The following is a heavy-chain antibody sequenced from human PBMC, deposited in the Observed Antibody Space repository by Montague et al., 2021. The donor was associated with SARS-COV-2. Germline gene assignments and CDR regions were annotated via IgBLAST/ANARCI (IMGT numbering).Heavy chain of an antibody. D-gene: IGHD6-13*01. J-gene: IGHJ4*02. CDR3: ARAFIAAAGTTSFDY. CDR2: YSGNT. V-gene: IGHV4-39*01. Sequence: YSGNTYYNPSLKSRVTISVDTSKHQFSLKLSSVTAADTAVFYCARAFIAAAGTTSFDYWGQGTLGTVSS.